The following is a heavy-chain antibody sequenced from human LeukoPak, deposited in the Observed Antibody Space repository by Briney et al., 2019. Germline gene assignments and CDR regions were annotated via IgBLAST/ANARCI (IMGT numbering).Heavy chain of an antibody. CDR1: GVTISSYY. CDR3: ARVSGDQLLTFGY. CDR2: IYYSGST. J-gene: IGHJ4*02. D-gene: IGHD2-2*01. V-gene: IGHV4-59*01. Sequence: SETLSLTCTVSGVTISSYYWRWIRQPPGKGLEWIGYIYYSGSTNYNPSLKSRVTISVDTSKNQFSLRLSSVTAADTAVYYCARVSGDQLLTFGYWGQGTLVTVSS.